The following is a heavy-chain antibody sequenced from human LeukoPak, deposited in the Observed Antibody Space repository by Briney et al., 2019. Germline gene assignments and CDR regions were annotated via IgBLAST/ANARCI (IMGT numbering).Heavy chain of an antibody. D-gene: IGHD3-3*01. Sequence: PGGSLRLSCAASGFTFDDYAMHWVRQAPGKGLEWVSGISWNSGSIGYADSVKGRFTISRDNVKNSLYLQMNSLRAEDMALYYCAKDKYYDFWSGNAFDIWGQVTMVTVSS. CDR1: GFTFDDYA. CDR2: ISWNSGSI. J-gene: IGHJ3*02. CDR3: AKDKYYDFWSGNAFDI. V-gene: IGHV3-9*03.